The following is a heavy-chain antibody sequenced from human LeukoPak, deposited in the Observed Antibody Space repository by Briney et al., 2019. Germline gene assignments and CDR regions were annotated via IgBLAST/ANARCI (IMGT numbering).Heavy chain of an antibody. CDR1: GFTFSSYA. J-gene: IGHJ4*02. CDR2: SSSGGGST. CDR3: AKARFTVTNYFDY. D-gene: IGHD4-17*01. V-gene: IGHV3-23*01. Sequence: GGSLRLSCAASGFTFSSYAMIWVRQAPGKGLEGVSASSSGGGSTYYADSVKGRFTISRDNSKNTLYLQMNSLRAEDTAVYYCAKARFTVTNYFDYWGQGTLVTVSS.